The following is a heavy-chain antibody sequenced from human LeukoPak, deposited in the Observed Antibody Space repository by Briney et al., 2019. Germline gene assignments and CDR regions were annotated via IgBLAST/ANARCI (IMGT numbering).Heavy chain of an antibody. D-gene: IGHD3-22*01. J-gene: IGHJ5*02. CDR2: IYYSGST. V-gene: IGHV4-61*05. CDR1: GGSTSSSSYY. Sequence: SETLSLTCTVSGGSTSSSSYYWGWIRQHPGKGLEWIGYIYYSGSTNYNPSLKSRVTISVDTSKNQFSLKLSSVTAADTAVYYCARGWHYYDSSGYYCSGGFGFDPWGQGTLVTVSS. CDR3: ARGWHYYDSSGYYCSGGFGFDP.